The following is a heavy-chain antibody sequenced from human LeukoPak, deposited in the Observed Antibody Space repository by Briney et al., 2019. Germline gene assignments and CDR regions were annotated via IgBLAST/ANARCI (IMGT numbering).Heavy chain of an antibody. J-gene: IGHJ6*02. Sequence: GGSLRLSCAASGFTVSSSYMSWVRQAPGRGLEWVSVFYSGGGTYYADSVKGRFTISRDNSKNTLYLQMNSLRAEDTAVYYCARGLAVAGIRYYYGMDVWGQGTTVTVSS. CDR2: FYSGGGT. CDR1: GFTVSSSY. V-gene: IGHV3-66*01. CDR3: ARGLAVAGIRYYYGMDV. D-gene: IGHD6-19*01.